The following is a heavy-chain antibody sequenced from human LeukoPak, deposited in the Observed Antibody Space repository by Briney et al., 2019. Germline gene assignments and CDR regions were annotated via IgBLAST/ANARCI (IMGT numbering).Heavy chain of an antibody. CDR1: GYTFTGYY. CDR3: ASRPDQHLLYYFDY. J-gene: IGHJ4*02. D-gene: IGHD2-15*01. Sequence: ASVKVSCKASGYTFTGYYKHWVRQAPGQGLEWMGWINPNSGGTKYAQKFQGRVTMTSDASISTAYMELSSLRSDDTAVYYCASRPDQHLLYYFDYWGQGALVTVSS. V-gene: IGHV1-2*02. CDR2: INPNSGGT.